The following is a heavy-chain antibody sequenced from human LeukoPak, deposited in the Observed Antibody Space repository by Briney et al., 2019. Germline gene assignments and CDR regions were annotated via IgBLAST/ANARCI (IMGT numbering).Heavy chain of an antibody. CDR3: AREEYVVGTTGLDY. Sequence: GGSLRLSCAASGFTFRSYGMHWVRQAPGKGLEWVAVIWYDGSNKYYADSLKGRFTISRDNSKNTLYLQMNSLRAEDTAVYYCAREEYVVGTTGLDYWGQGTLVTVSS. D-gene: IGHD1-26*01. CDR1: GFTFRSYG. V-gene: IGHV3-33*01. CDR2: IWYDGSNK. J-gene: IGHJ4*02.